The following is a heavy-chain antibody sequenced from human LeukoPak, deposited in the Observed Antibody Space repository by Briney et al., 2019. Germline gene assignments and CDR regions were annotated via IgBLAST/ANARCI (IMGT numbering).Heavy chain of an antibody. CDR1: GFTFSTYA. D-gene: IGHD3-3*02. CDR2: ISGSGGGT. CDR3: ARGLDYSGISGYNYFAY. Sequence: GGSLRLSCAASGFTFSTYALSWVRQAPGKGLERVSGISGSGGGTYYADSVKGRFTISRDNSKNTLYLQLSRLRAEDTAVYFCARGLDYSGISGYNYFAYWGQGALVTVSS. J-gene: IGHJ4*02. V-gene: IGHV3-23*01.